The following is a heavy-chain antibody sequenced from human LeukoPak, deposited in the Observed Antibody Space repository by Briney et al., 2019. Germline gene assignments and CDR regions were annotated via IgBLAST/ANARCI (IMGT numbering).Heavy chain of an antibody. V-gene: IGHV5-10-1*01. CDR1: GYSFTSYW. Sequence: GESLQISCKGSGYSFTSYWISWVRQMPGKGLEWMGRIDPSDSYTNYSPSFQGHVTISADKSISTAYLQWSSLKASDTAMYYCAMKTYYYDSSGYVFGYWGQGTLVTVSS. J-gene: IGHJ4*02. CDR2: IDPSDSYT. CDR3: AMKTYYYDSSGYVFGY. D-gene: IGHD3-22*01.